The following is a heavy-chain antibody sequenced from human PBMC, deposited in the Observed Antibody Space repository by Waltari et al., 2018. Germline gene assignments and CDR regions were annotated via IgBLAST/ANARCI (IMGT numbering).Heavy chain of an antibody. Sequence: QVQLQESGPGLVKPSETLSLTCTVSGGPISRYYWSWIRQPPGKGLEWIGYIYYSGSTNYNPSLKSRVTISVDTSKNQFSLKLSSVTAADTAVYYCARAHYYMDVWGKGTTVTVSS. CDR1: GGPISRYY. V-gene: IGHV4-59*01. CDR2: IYYSGST. J-gene: IGHJ6*03. CDR3: ARAHYYMDV.